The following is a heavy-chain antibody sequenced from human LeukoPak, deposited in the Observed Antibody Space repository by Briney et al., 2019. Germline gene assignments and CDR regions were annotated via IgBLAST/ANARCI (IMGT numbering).Heavy chain of an antibody. CDR2: IIPIFGTA. CDR1: GGTFSSYA. CDR3: ARGGSGYDYAFDY. J-gene: IGHJ4*02. Sequence: GSSVNVSCKASGGTFSSYAISWVRQAPGQGLEWMGGIIPIFGTANYAQKFQGRVTITTDESTSTAYMELSSLRSEDTAVYYCARGGSGYDYAFDYWGQGTLVTVSS. V-gene: IGHV1-69*05. D-gene: IGHD5-12*01.